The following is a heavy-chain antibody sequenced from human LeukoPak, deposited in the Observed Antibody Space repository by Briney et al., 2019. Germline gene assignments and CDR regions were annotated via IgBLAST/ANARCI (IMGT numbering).Heavy chain of an antibody. D-gene: IGHD5-12*01. V-gene: IGHV3-21*01. Sequence: GESLRLSCAASGFTFSSYNMNWVRQAPGKGLEWVSSISSSSSYIYYADSVKGRFTISRDNAKNSLYLQMNSLRAEDTAVYYCARDSRGLSSAFDIWGQGTMVTVSS. CDR3: ARDSRGLSSAFDI. CDR2: ISSSSSYI. J-gene: IGHJ3*02. CDR1: GFTFSSYN.